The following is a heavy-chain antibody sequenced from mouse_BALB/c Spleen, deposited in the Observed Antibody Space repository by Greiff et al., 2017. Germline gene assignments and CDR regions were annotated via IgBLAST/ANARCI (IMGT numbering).Heavy chain of an antibody. Sequence: QVQLQESGAELVKPGASVKLSCKASGYTFTSYYMYWVKQRPGQGLEWIGEINPSNGGTNFNEKFKSKATLTVDKSSSTAYMQLSSLTSEDSAVYYCTRRHYGPFAYWGQGTLVTVSA. CDR2: INPSNGGT. J-gene: IGHJ3*01. CDR1: GYTFTSYY. V-gene: IGHV1S81*02. CDR3: TRRHYGPFAY. D-gene: IGHD1-2*01.